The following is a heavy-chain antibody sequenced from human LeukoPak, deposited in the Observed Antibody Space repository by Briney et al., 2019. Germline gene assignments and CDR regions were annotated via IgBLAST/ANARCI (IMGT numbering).Heavy chain of an antibody. CDR2: IYSDNT. V-gene: IGHV3-53*01. Sequence: PGGSLRLSCTVSGFTVSSNSMSWVRQAPGKGLEWVSFIYSDNTHYSDSVKGRFTISRDNAKNSLYLQMNSLRAGDTAVYYCARTIEMATISYFDYWGQGTLVTVSS. CDR3: ARTIEMATISYFDY. J-gene: IGHJ4*02. CDR1: GFTVSSNS. D-gene: IGHD5-24*01.